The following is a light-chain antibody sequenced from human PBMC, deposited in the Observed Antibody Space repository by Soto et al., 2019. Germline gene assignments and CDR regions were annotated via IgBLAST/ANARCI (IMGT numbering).Light chain of an antibody. CDR1: SSDVGGYNY. CDR2: DVS. Sequence: QSVLTQPRSVSGSPEQSVTISCTGTSSDVGGYNYVSWYQHHPGKAPQLMIYDVSKRPSGVPDRFSGSKSGNTASLTISGLQAEDEADYYCCSYAGSYTFVVFGGGTKLTVL. J-gene: IGLJ2*01. V-gene: IGLV2-11*01. CDR3: CSYAGSYTFVV.